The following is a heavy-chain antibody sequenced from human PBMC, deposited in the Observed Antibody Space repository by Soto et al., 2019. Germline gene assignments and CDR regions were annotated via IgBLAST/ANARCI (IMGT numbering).Heavy chain of an antibody. Sequence: PGGSLRLSCAASGFTFSSNWMHWVRRVPGRGLVWVSRINTDGSETNYEDSVEGRFTISRDNAKNRLYLQMNSLRGEDTAVYYCARDGEGFWGQGTLVTVSS. CDR3: ARDGEGF. CDR1: GFTFSSNW. D-gene: IGHD2-21*01. CDR2: INTDGSET. J-gene: IGHJ4*02. V-gene: IGHV3-74*01.